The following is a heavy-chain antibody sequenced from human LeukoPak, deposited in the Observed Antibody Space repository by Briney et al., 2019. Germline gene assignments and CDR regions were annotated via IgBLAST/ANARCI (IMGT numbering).Heavy chain of an antibody. J-gene: IGHJ4*02. CDR1: GGTFSSYA. Sequence: SVKVSCKASGGTFSSYAISWVRQAPGQGLEWMGGIIPIFGTANYAQKFQGRITITADKSTSTAYMELSSLRSEDTAVYYCARGRLGAPYYFDYWGQGTLVTVSS. CDR3: ARGRLGAPYYFDY. V-gene: IGHV1-69*06. D-gene: IGHD1-26*01. CDR2: IIPIFGTA.